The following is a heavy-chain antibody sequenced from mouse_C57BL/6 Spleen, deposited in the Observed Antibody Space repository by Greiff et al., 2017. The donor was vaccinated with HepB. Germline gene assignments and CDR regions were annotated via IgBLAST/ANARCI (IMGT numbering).Heavy chain of an antibody. CDR2: IHPNSGST. Sequence: QVQLQQPGAELVKPGASVKLSCKASGYTFTSYWMHWVKQRPGQGLEWIGMIHPNSGSTNYNEKFKSKATLTVDKSSSTAYMPLSSLTSEDSAVYYCAGAITTVVEEDYWGQGTTLTVSS. D-gene: IGHD1-1*01. CDR3: AGAITTVVEEDY. J-gene: IGHJ2*01. CDR1: GYTFTSYW. V-gene: IGHV1-64*01.